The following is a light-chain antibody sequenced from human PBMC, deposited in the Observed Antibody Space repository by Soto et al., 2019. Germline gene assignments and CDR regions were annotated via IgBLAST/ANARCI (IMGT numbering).Light chain of an antibody. Sequence: DIPLTPSPSSLSASVGDRVTITCRASQTIINYLNWYQHRPGKAPKLLIYSASSLQSGVPSRFSGSGSGTDFTLTISRLQPEDFATYYCQQSYTITFGQGTRLEIK. J-gene: IGKJ5*01. CDR2: SAS. CDR3: QQSYTIT. CDR1: QTIINY. V-gene: IGKV1-39*01.